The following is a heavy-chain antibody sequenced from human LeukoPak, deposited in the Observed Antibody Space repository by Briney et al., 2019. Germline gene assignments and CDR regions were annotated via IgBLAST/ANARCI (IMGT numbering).Heavy chain of an antibody. CDR2: INAGNGNT. D-gene: IGHD2-15*01. J-gene: IGHJ3*02. CDR3: ARLGYSNPHFDT. V-gene: IGHV1-3*01. CDR1: GYTFTTYT. Sequence: ASVKVSCKASGYTFTTYTMHWVRQAPGQRLEWMGWINAGNGNTKYSQKFQGRVTMTRDTSISTAYMELSRLRSDDTAVYYCARLGYSNPHFDTWGQGTMVTVFS.